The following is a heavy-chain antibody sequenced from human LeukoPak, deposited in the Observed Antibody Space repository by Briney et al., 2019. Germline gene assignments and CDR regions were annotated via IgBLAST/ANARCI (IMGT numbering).Heavy chain of an antibody. CDR2: IYYSGST. D-gene: IGHD6-13*01. V-gene: IGHV4-31*03. CDR1: GGSISSGGYY. Sequence: PSETLSLTCTVSGGSISSGGYYWSWIRQHPGKGLEWIGYIYYSGSTYYNPSLKSRVTISVDTSKNQFSLKLSSVTAADTAVYYCARKPYSSRSKGFDPWGQGTLVTVSP. J-gene: IGHJ5*02. CDR3: ARKPYSSRSKGFDP.